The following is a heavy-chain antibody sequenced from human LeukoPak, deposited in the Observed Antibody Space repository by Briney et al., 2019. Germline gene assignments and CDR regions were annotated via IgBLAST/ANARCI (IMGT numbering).Heavy chain of an antibody. Sequence: PGGSLRLSCAASGFTFSSYGMHWVRQAPGKGLEWVAVIWYDGSNKYYADSVKGRFTISRDNSKNTLYLQMNSLRAEDTAVYYCAKSYSSGWYDDYWGQGTLVTVSS. J-gene: IGHJ4*02. CDR3: AKSYSSGWYDDY. CDR2: IWYDGSNK. V-gene: IGHV3-33*06. CDR1: GFTFSSYG. D-gene: IGHD6-19*01.